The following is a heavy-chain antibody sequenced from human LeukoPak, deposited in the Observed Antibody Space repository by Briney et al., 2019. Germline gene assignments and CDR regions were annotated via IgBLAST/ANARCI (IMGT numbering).Heavy chain of an antibody. CDR3: ARDLWFGPYNWFDP. Sequence: PGGSLRLSCAASGFTFSSYSMNWVRQASGKGLEWVSSISSSSSYIYYADSVKGRFSISRDNAKNTLYLQMNSLRAEDTAVYYCARDLWFGPYNWFDPWGQGTLVTVSS. J-gene: IGHJ5*02. CDR1: GFTFSSYS. V-gene: IGHV3-21*01. CDR2: ISSSSSYI. D-gene: IGHD3-10*01.